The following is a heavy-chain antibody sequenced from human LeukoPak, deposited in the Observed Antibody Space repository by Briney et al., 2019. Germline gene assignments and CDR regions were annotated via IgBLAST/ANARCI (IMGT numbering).Heavy chain of an antibody. Sequence: GGSLRLSCAASGFTFSSSAMSWVRQVPGKGLEWVSGISASGGSTYYADSVRGRFTISRDNSKNTLYVQMNSLRDEDTAVYYCAKDPRAYYYDSSGHFDYWGQGTLVTVSS. CDR2: ISASGGST. J-gene: IGHJ4*02. V-gene: IGHV3-23*01. D-gene: IGHD3-22*01. CDR1: GFTFSSSA. CDR3: AKDPRAYYYDSSGHFDY.